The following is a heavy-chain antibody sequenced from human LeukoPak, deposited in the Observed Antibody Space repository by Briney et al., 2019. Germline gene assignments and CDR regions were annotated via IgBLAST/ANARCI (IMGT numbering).Heavy chain of an antibody. J-gene: IGHJ5*02. D-gene: IGHD6-19*01. CDR3: ARDSRSGWGNWFDP. Sequence: SETLSLTCTVSGDSINSRYWSWIRQPSGKGLEWIGSIYYRGSTYYNPSLKSRVAISVDTSKNQFSLKLSSVTAADTAVYYCARDSRSGWGNWFDPWGQGTLVTVSP. CDR2: IYYRGST. V-gene: IGHV4-59*11. CDR1: GDSINSRY.